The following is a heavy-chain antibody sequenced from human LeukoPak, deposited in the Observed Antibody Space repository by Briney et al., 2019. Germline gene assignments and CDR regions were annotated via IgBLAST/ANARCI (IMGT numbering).Heavy chain of an antibody. CDR1: GYSFTSYW. V-gene: IGHV5-51*01. CDR3: ARHPSHYDFWSGYVYYMDV. Sequence: GESLKISCKGSGYSFTSYWIGWVRQMPGKGLEWMGIFYPGDSDTIYSPSFQGQVTISADKSISTAYLQWSSLKASDTAMYYCARHPSHYDFWSGYVYYMDVWGKGTTVTVSS. J-gene: IGHJ6*03. D-gene: IGHD3-3*01. CDR2: FYPGDSDT.